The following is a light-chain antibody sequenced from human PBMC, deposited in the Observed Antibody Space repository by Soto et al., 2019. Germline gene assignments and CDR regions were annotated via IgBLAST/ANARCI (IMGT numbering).Light chain of an antibody. CDR1: QSVSSSY. Sequence: EIVLTQSPGTLSLSPGERATLSCRASQSVSSSYLAWYPQKPGQAPRLLIYSASSRATGIPDRFSGSGSGTDFTLTISRLEPQDFAVYYCQQYGSSPLTLGGGTKVEIK. CDR2: SAS. CDR3: QQYGSSPLT. V-gene: IGKV3-20*01. J-gene: IGKJ4*01.